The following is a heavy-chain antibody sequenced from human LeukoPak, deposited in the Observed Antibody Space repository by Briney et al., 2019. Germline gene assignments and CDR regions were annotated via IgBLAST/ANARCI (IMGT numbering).Heavy chain of an antibody. Sequence: GGSLRLSCAASGFTFSSYAMSWVRQAPGKGLEWVSGILDSGYSTYYANSVKGRFTISRDNSNNTLYLQMNSLRAEDTAVYYCAKEMYYYGSGSYSSGYWGQGTLVTVSS. CDR2: ILDSGYST. CDR1: GFTFSSYA. J-gene: IGHJ4*02. CDR3: AKEMYYYGSGSYSSGY. V-gene: IGHV3-23*01. D-gene: IGHD3-10*01.